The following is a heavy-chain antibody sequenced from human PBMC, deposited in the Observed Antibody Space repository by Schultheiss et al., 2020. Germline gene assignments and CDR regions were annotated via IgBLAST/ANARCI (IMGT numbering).Heavy chain of an antibody. J-gene: IGHJ6*02. CDR3: ARASREKTGSYYGMDV. CDR1: GGSISSGGYY. Sequence: SQTLSLTCTVSGGSISSGGYYWSWIRQPAGKGLEWIGSIYTSGSTNYNPSLKSRVTISVDTSKNQFSLKLSSVTAADTAVYYCARASREKTGSYYGMDVWGQGTTVTVSS. CDR2: IYTSGST. D-gene: IGHD1-1*01. V-gene: IGHV4-61*02.